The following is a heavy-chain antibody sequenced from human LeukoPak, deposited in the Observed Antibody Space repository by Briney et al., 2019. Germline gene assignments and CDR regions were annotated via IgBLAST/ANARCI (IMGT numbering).Heavy chain of an antibody. Sequence: ASVRVSCTASGYTFTGYYMHWVRQAPRQGLEWMGWINPNSGGTNYAQKFQGRVTMTRDTSISTAYMELSRLRSDDTAVYYCARGPTIFGVVTTAYYYYGMDVWGQGTTVTVSS. CDR1: GYTFTGYY. V-gene: IGHV1-2*02. CDR2: INPNSGGT. CDR3: ARGPTIFGVVTTAYYYYGMDV. J-gene: IGHJ6*02. D-gene: IGHD3-3*01.